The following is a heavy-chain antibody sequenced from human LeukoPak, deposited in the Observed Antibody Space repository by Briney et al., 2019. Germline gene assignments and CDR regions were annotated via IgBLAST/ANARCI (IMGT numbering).Heavy chain of an antibody. D-gene: IGHD2-15*01. V-gene: IGHV1-2*02. CDR2: INPNSGGT. CDR3: ARIPPRCCSGGSCYFPQNDAFDI. Sequence: ASVKVSCKASGYTFTGYYMHWVRQAPGQGLEWMGWINPNSGGTNYAQKFQGRVTMTRDTSISTAYMELSRLRSDDTAVYFCARIPPRCCSGGSCYFPQNDAFDIWGQGTMVTVSS. CDR1: GYTFTGYY. J-gene: IGHJ3*02.